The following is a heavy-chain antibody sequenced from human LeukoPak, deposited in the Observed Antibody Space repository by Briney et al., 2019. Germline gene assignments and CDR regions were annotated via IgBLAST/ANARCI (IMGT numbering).Heavy chain of an antibody. J-gene: IGHJ5*02. V-gene: IGHV1-8*03. D-gene: IGHD4-11*01. Sequence: ASVKVSCKASGSTFTSYDINWVRQATGHGLEWMGWMNPNSGNIAYAQKFQGRVTITRNTSINTAYMELSSLTSEDTAMYYCARGRATVTTHWLDPWGQGTLVAVSS. CDR3: ARGRATVTTHWLDP. CDR1: GSTFTSYD. CDR2: MNPNSGNI.